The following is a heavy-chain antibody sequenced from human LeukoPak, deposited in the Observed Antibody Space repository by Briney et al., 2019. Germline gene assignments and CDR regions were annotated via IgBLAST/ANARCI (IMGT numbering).Heavy chain of an antibody. V-gene: IGHV3-48*01. D-gene: IGHD2/OR15-2a*01. Sequence: GGSLRLSCAASGFTFSSYSMNWVRQAPGKGLGWVSYISSSSSTIYYADSVKGRFTISRDNSKNTLYLQMNSLRAEDTAVYYCAKDLSLAAGGFFDSWGQGTLVTASS. CDR1: GFTFSSYS. CDR2: ISSSSSTI. CDR3: AKDLSLAAGGFFDS. J-gene: IGHJ4*02.